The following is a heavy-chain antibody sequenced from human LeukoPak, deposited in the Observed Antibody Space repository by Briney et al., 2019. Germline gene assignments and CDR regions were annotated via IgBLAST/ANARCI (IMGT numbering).Heavy chain of an antibody. CDR1: GFTFSSYS. Sequence: GGSLRLSCAASGFTFSSYSMNWVRQAPGKGPEWVSSISSSSSYIYYADSVKGRFTISRDNAKNSLYLQMNSLRAEDTAVYYCASQDPAAGTGYFDYWGQGTLVTVSS. CDR2: ISSSSSYI. V-gene: IGHV3-21*01. D-gene: IGHD6-13*01. CDR3: ASQDPAAGTGYFDY. J-gene: IGHJ4*02.